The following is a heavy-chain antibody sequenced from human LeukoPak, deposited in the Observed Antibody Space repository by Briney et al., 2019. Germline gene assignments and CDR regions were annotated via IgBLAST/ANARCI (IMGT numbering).Heavy chain of an antibody. J-gene: IGHJ5*02. Sequence: GGSLRLSCAASGFRFSSYGMHWVRQAPGKGLEWVAVIWNDGSNKYYADSVKGRFTISKDNSKNTVYLQMSSLRAEDTAVYYCARPYSNYGWFDPWGQGTLVTVSS. CDR1: GFRFSSYG. CDR3: ARPYSNYGWFDP. D-gene: IGHD4-11*01. V-gene: IGHV3-33*01. CDR2: IWNDGSNK.